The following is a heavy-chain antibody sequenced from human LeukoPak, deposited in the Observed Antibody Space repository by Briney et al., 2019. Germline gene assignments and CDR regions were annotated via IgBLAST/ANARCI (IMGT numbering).Heavy chain of an antibody. D-gene: IGHD3-9*01. J-gene: IGHJ3*02. Sequence: GGSLRLSCAASGLTFSSYGMHWVRQAPGKGLEWVAVIWYDGSNKYYADSVKGRFTISRDNSKNTLYLQMNSLRAEDTAVYYCAKGRLRYFDWLPPGDAFDIWGQGTMVTVSS. CDR1: GLTFSSYG. V-gene: IGHV3-33*06. CDR2: IWYDGSNK. CDR3: AKGRLRYFDWLPPGDAFDI.